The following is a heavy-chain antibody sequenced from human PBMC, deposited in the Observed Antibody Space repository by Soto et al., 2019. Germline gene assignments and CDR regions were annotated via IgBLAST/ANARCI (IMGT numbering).Heavy chain of an antibody. CDR2: INAGSGTT. D-gene: IGHD3-3*02. CDR3: ARDTETLGPRANDALAI. CDR1: GYTFSAYT. Sequence: QAQLVQSGPEMKKPGASVKISCKATGYTFSAYTMNWVRQAPGQSLEWMGWINAGSGTTKYSQNFQGRVSITRDTSASTVYMELTGLTSEDTAVYYCARDTETLGPRANDALAIWGQGTMVTVSS. V-gene: IGHV1-3*01. J-gene: IGHJ3*02.